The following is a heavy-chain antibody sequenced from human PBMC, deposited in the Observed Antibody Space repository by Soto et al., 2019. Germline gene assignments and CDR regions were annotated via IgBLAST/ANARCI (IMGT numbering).Heavy chain of an antibody. J-gene: IGHJ6*02. CDR1: GYSFTSYW. D-gene: IGHD4-4*01. Sequence: GESLKISCKGSGYSFTSYWISWVRQMPGKGLEWMGRIDPSDSYTNYSPSFQGHVTISADKSISTAYLQWSGLKASDTAMYYCARYSNYRYYYYGMDVWGQGTTVTVSS. CDR2: IDPSDSYT. CDR3: ARYSNYRYYYYGMDV. V-gene: IGHV5-10-1*01.